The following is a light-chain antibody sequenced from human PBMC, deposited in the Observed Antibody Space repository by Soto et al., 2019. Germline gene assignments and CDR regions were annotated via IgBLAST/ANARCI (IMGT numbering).Light chain of an antibody. CDR3: LHTYSYPRT. CDR1: QGIGDR. Sequence: DIQMTQSPSSLSASVGDRVTLTCWASQGIGDRLAWYQQKPGKVPQLLIYFASTLGSGVPSRFSGSGFGTDFTLTINTLQAEDFATYYCLHTYSYPRTFGQGTKVDIK. J-gene: IGKJ2*01. V-gene: IGKV1-12*01. CDR2: FAS.